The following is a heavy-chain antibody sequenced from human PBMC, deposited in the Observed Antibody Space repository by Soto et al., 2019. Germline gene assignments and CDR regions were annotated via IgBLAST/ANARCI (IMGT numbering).Heavy chain of an antibody. Sequence: SETLSLTCTVSGGSISSYYWSWIRQPAGKGLEGIGRIYTSGSTNYNPSLKSRVTMSVDTSKNQFSLKLSSVTAADTAVYYCARDLTPLVDTAMVAHFDYWGQGTPVTVS. J-gene: IGHJ4*02. D-gene: IGHD5-18*01. CDR2: IYTSGST. CDR3: ARDLTPLVDTAMVAHFDY. V-gene: IGHV4-4*07. CDR1: GGSISSYY.